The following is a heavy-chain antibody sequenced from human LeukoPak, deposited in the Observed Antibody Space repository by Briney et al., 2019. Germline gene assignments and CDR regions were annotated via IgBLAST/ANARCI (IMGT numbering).Heavy chain of an antibody. Sequence: SETLSLTCTLSGGSINNYYWSRIRQPPGKGLEWIGYIYYNGNTNYNPSLKSRVTISVDTSKNQFSLKLSSVTAADTAVYFCAGEYSSGLSWFDPWGQGTLVTVSS. J-gene: IGHJ5*02. CDR1: GGSINNYY. CDR2: IYYNGNT. D-gene: IGHD6-19*01. V-gene: IGHV4-59*01. CDR3: AGEYSSGLSWFDP.